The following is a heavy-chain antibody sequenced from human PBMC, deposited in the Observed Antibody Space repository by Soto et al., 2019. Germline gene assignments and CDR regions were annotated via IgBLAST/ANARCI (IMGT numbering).Heavy chain of an antibody. J-gene: IGHJ6*02. CDR2: MYKTGST. CDR1: GGSISSINNHFSNHY. V-gene: IGHV4-59*08. CDR3: ARQGFGATHGLVDV. D-gene: IGHD3-10*01. Sequence: SETLSLTCTVSGGSISSINNHFSNHYCSWIRQPPGKGLELIGFMYKTGSTIYNPSLRSRVTISVDTSKNQFSLKLTSVTVADTALYYCARQGFGATHGLVDVWGQGTTVTVSS.